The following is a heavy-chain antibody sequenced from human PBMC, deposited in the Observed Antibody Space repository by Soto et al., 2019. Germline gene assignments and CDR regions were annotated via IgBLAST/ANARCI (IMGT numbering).Heavy chain of an antibody. J-gene: IGHJ3*02. CDR2: IIPIFGTA. D-gene: IGHD3-22*01. CDR3: ARSKYYYDSSGYSTHAFDI. CDR1: GGTFSSYA. V-gene: IGHV1-69*01. Sequence: QVQLVQSGAEVKKPGSSVKVSCKASGGTFSSYAISWVRQAPGQGLEWMGGIIPIFGTANYAQKFQGRVTITADESTSTAYMELSSLRSEDTAVYYCARSKYYYDSSGYSTHAFDIWGQGTMVTVSS.